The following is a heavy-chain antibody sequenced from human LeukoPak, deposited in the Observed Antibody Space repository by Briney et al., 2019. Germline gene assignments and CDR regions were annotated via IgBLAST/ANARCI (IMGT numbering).Heavy chain of an antibody. Sequence: PGGSLRLSCAASGFTFSSYAMHWVRQAPGKGLEYVSAISSHGNSAYYANSVKGRFTISRDNSKNTLYLQMNSLRDEDTAVYFCARDRTVTTGIDCWGQGTLVTVSS. J-gene: IGHJ4*02. CDR1: GFTFSSYA. CDR3: ARDRTVTTGIDC. CDR2: ISSHGNSA. D-gene: IGHD4-17*01. V-gene: IGHV3-64*01.